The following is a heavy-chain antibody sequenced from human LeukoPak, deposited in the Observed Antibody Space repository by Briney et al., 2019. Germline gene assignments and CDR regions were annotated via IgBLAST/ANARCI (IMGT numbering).Heavy chain of an antibody. D-gene: IGHD3-22*01. CDR2: IYYSGST. V-gene: IGHV4-59*01. Sequence: SETLSLTCTVSGGSISSYYWSWIRQPPGKGLEWIGYIYYSGSTNYNPSLKSRVTISVDTSKNQFSLKLSSVTAADTDVYYCARMSYYYDSSGPQEFDYWGQGTLVTVSS. CDR1: GGSISSYY. CDR3: ARMSYYYDSSGPQEFDY. J-gene: IGHJ4*02.